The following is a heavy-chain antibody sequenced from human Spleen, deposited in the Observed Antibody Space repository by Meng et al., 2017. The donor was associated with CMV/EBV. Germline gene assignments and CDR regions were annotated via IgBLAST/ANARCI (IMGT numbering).Heavy chain of an antibody. CDR2: IRFDESDK. J-gene: IGHJ4*02. D-gene: IGHD2-21*01. CDR3: LADVVF. Sequence: GGSLRLSCAASGFTFRSYGMHWVRQAPGKGLEWVTFIRFDESDKYYVDSVNGRFTISRDNSKNTLYLEMKSLRAEDTAVYYCLADVVFWGQGALVTVSS. CDR1: GFTFRSYG. V-gene: IGHV3-30*02.